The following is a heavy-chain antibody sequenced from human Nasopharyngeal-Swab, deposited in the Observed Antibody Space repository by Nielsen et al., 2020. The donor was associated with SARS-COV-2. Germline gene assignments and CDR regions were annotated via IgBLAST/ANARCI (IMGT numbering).Heavy chain of an antibody. V-gene: IGHV3-33*01. CDR1: GFILPSHG. Sequence: GESLKISCKASGFILPSHGMHWVRQAPGKGLEWVAVIWYDGTNKFYADSVKGRFTISRDNSKNTLYLQMNSLRAEDTAVYYCVRDVIATVTTPPDYWGQGTLVTVSS. CDR3: VRDVIATVTTPPDY. CDR2: IWYDGTNK. J-gene: IGHJ4*02. D-gene: IGHD4-17*01.